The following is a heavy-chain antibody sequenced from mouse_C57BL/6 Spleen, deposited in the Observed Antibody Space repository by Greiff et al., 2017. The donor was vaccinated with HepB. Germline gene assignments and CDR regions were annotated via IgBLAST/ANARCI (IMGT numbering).Heavy chain of an antibody. V-gene: IGHV7-3*01. CDR3: ASSRYFDV. Sequence: EVKLMESGGGLVQPGGSLSLSCAASGFTFTDYYMSWVRQPPGKALEWLGFIRNKANGYTTEYSASVKGRFTISRDNSQSILYLQMNALRAEDSATYYCASSRYFDVWGTGTTVTVSS. J-gene: IGHJ1*03. CDR1: GFTFTDYY. CDR2: IRNKANGYTT.